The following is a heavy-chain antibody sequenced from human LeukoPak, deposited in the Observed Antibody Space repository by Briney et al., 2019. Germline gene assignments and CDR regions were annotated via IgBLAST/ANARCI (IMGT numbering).Heavy chain of an antibody. D-gene: IGHD6-6*01. CDR3: ARYRGSSGYHYMDV. CDR1: GFTFDDDG. J-gene: IGHJ6*03. CDR2: INWNGGSA. Sequence: PGGSLRLSCAASGFTFDDDGMSWVRQAPGKGLEWVSGINWNGGSADYVDSVKGRFTISRDNAKNSLYLQMNSLRVEDTALYYCARYRGSSGYHYMDVWGKGTTVTVSS. V-gene: IGHV3-20*04.